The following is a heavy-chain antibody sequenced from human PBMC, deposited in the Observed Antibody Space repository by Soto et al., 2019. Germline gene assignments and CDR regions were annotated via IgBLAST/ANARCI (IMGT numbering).Heavy chain of an antibody. CDR3: ARSRTYGDYVYYYYYMDV. CDR1: GFTVSSNY. CDR2: IYSGGST. Sequence: GGSLRLSCAASGFTVSSNYMSWVRQAPGKGLEWVSVIYSGGSTYYADSVKGRFTISRDNSKNTLYLQMNSLRAEDTAVYYCARSRTYGDYVYYYYYMDVWGKGTTVTVSS. J-gene: IGHJ6*03. D-gene: IGHD4-17*01. V-gene: IGHV3-66*01.